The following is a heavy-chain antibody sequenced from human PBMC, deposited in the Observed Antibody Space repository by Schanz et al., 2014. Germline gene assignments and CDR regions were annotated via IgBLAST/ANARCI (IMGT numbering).Heavy chain of an antibody. J-gene: IGHJ4*02. Sequence: QVQLVQSGAEVRKPGASVKVSCKASGYTFISYGISWVRQAPGQGLEWLGWINAGTGNTEYSQKFQGRVTMTTDTSTSTSYMELTSLRFDDTAVYYCARDFSAYVGNYFDYWGQGTLVTVSS. CDR1: GYTFISYG. V-gene: IGHV1-18*01. CDR2: INAGTGNT. D-gene: IGHD5-12*01. CDR3: ARDFSAYVGNYFDY.